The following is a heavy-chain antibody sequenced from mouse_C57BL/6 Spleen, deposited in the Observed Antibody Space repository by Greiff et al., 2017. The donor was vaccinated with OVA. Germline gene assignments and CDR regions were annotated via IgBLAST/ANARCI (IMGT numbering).Heavy chain of an antibody. CDR2: INPSTGGT. D-gene: IGHD2-4*01. CDR1: GYSFTGYY. CDR3: ARNYESFYYAMDY. V-gene: IGHV1-43*01. J-gene: IGHJ4*01. Sequence: VQLQQSGPELVKPGASVKISCKASGYSFTGYYMHWVKQSSEKSLEWIGEINPSTGGTSYNQKFKGKATLTVDKSSSTAYMQLKSLTSEDSAVYYCARNYESFYYAMDYWGQGTSVTVSS.